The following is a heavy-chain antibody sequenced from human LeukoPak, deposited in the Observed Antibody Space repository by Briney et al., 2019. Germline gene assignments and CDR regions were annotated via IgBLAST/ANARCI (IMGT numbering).Heavy chain of an antibody. CDR1: GGTFSSYA. J-gene: IGHJ3*02. CDR2: IIPILGIA. Sequence: SVKVSCKASGGTFSSYAISWVRQAPGQGLEWMGRIIPILGIANYAQKFQGRVTITADKSTSTAYMELSSLRSDDTAVYYCATLSFRHPQAFDIWGQGTMVTVSS. V-gene: IGHV1-69*04. CDR3: ATLSFRHPQAFDI.